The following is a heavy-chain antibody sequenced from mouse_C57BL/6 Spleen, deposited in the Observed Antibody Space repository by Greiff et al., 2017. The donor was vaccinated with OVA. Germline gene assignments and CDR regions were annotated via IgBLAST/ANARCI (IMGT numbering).Heavy chain of an antibody. CDR3: ARYPGAYAMDY. CDR1: GFTFTDYY. Sequence: EVKLMESGGGLVQPGGSLSLSCAASGFTFTDYYMSWVRQPPGKALEWLGFIRNKANGYTTEYSASVKGRFTISRDNSQSILYLQMNALRAEDSATYYCARYPGAYAMDYWGQGTSVTVSS. J-gene: IGHJ4*01. V-gene: IGHV7-3*01. D-gene: IGHD4-1*01. CDR2: IRNKANGYTT.